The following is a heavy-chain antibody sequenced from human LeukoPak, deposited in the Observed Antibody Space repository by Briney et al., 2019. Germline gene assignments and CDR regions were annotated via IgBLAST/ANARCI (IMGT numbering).Heavy chain of an antibody. CDR1: GYSFTVYY. CDR3: ARAGYSGYGGYYYYYMDV. V-gene: IGHV1-2*02. D-gene: IGHD5-12*01. CDR2: INPNSGGT. Sequence: GASVKVSCKASGYSFTVYYMHWVRQAPGQGLEWMGWINPNSGGTNYAQKFQGRVTMTRDTSISTAYMELSRLRSDDTAVYYCARAGYSGYGGYYYYYMDVWGKGTTVTVSS. J-gene: IGHJ6*03.